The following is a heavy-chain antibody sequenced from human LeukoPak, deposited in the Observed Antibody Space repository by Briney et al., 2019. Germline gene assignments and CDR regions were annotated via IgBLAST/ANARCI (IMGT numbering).Heavy chain of an antibody. J-gene: IGHJ5*02. CDR2: MNPDSGNT. D-gene: IGHD6-6*01. Sequence: GASVKVSCKASGYTFTSYDINWVRQATGQGLEWMGWMNPDSGNTGYAQKFQGRVTMTRNTSINTAYMELSRLRSDDTAVYYCARDIIAAANWFDPWGQGTLVTVSS. CDR1: GYTFTSYD. V-gene: IGHV1-8*01. CDR3: ARDIIAAANWFDP.